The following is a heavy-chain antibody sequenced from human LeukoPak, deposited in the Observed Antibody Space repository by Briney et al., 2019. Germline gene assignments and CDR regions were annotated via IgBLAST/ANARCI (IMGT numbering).Heavy chain of an antibody. CDR2: ISSRDDKT. Sequence: GGSLRLSCAASGFTFSAYAMTWVRQAPGKGLEWVSSISSRDDKTYYADSAKGRFTISRDNSKNTLYLQMNSLRAEETAVYYCAKDLNYYGSGSYYLDYWGQGTLVTVSS. V-gene: IGHV3-23*01. CDR3: AKDLNYYGSGSYYLDY. CDR1: GFTFSAYA. D-gene: IGHD3-10*01. J-gene: IGHJ4*02.